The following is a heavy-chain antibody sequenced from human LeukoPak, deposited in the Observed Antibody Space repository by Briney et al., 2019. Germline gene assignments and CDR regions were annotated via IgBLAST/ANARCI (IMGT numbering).Heavy chain of an antibody. Sequence: GGSLRVSCAVSGITLSNYGMSWGRQAPGKGVEWVAGISGSGGGTNYADSVKGRFTISRDNPKNTLYLQMNSLRAEDTAVYFCAKRGVVIRVILVGFHKEAYYFDSWGQGALVTVSS. J-gene: IGHJ4*02. CDR2: ISGSGGGT. D-gene: IGHD3-10*01. V-gene: IGHV3-23*01. CDR3: AKRGVVIRVILVGFHKEAYYFDS. CDR1: GITLSNYG.